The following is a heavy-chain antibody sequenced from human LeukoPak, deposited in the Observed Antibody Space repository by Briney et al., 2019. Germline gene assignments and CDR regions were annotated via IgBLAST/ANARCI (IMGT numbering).Heavy chain of an antibody. V-gene: IGHV3-7*01. J-gene: IGHJ4*02. CDR3: ARATALRLGELSPHGG. D-gene: IGHD3-16*02. Sequence: GGSLRLSCAASGFTFSSYWMSWVRQAPGKGLEWVANIKQDGSEKYYVDSVKGRFTISRDNAKNSLYLQMNSLRAEDTAVYYCARATALRLGELSPHGGWGQGTLDTVSS. CDR1: GFTFSSYW. CDR2: IKQDGSEK.